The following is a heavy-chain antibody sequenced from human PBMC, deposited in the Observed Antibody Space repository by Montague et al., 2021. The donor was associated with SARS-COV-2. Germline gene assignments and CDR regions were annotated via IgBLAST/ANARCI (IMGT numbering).Heavy chain of an antibody. CDR1: GDSVSDVNGS. J-gene: IGHJ3*02. V-gene: IGHV6-1*01. D-gene: IGHD3-16*01. CDR3: ARGDGLGPYTGYAFDI. Sequence: CAISGDSVSDVNGSSNWIRPSPSRGLEWLCRTHHRTRWIDYYEVSMIGRISIKADTSKNQFSLQLDSVTPEDTALYYCARGDGLGPYTGYAFDIWGQGTLVTVTS. CDR2: THHRTRWID.